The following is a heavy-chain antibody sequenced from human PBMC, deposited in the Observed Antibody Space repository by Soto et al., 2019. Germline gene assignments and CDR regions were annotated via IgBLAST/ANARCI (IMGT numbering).Heavy chain of an antibody. D-gene: IGHD6-19*01. CDR2: IDTYGSAT. Sequence: GGSLRLSCAASGFTFSSYWMHWVRQAPGKGLVWVSRIDTYGSATRYADSVKGRFTISRDNAKNTLYLQMNTLRAEGTAVYYCARVLKSSGWDNDVFDIWGQGTMVTVSS. V-gene: IGHV3-74*01. J-gene: IGHJ3*02. CDR3: ARVLKSSGWDNDVFDI. CDR1: GFTFSSYW.